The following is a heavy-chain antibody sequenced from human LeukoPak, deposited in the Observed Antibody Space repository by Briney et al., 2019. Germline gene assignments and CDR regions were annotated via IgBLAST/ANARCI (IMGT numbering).Heavy chain of an antibody. CDR3: AREGARGYCSSTSCYPDY. CDR1: GFTFDDYG. Sequence: GGSLRLSCAASGFTFDDYGMGWVRQAPGKGLEWVSGINWNGGSTGYADSVKGRFTISRDNAKNSLYLQMNSLRAEDTALYYCAREGARGYCSSTSCYPDYWGQGTLVTVSS. J-gene: IGHJ4*02. CDR2: INWNGGST. D-gene: IGHD2-2*01. V-gene: IGHV3-20*04.